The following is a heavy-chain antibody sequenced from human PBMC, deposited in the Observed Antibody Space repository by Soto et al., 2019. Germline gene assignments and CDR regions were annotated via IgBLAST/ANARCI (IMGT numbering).Heavy chain of an antibody. CDR2: IYHSGST. CDR1: GGSISSSNW. D-gene: IGHD5-18*01. J-gene: IGHJ5*02. V-gene: IGHV4-4*02. CDR3: ARHSEYSYGYPNWFDP. Sequence: SETLSLTCAVSGGSISSSNWWSWVRQPPGKGLEWIGEIYHSGSTNYNPSLKSRVTISVDTSKNQFSLELSSVTAADTAVYYCARHSEYSYGYPNWFDPWGQGTLVTVSS.